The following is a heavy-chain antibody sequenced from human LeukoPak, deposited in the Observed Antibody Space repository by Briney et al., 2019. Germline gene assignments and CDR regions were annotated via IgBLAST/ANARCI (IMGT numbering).Heavy chain of an antibody. Sequence: GGSLRLSCAASGFTFSSYAMSWVRQAPGKGLEWVSAISGSGSSTYYADSVKGRFTISRDNSKNTLYLQMNSLRAEDTAVYYCARGEPLTVTTSDYFDYWGQGTLVTVSS. CDR1: GFTFSSYA. CDR3: ARGEPLTVTTSDYFDY. D-gene: IGHD4-17*01. CDR2: ISGSGSST. J-gene: IGHJ4*02. V-gene: IGHV3-23*01.